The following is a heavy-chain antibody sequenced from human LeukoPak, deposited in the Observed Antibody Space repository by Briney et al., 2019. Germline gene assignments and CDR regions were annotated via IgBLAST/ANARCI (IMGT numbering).Heavy chain of an antibody. V-gene: IGHV3-48*03. CDR3: AELGITMIGGV. J-gene: IGHJ6*04. CDR2: ISSSGSTI. D-gene: IGHD3-10*02. Sequence: PGGSLRLSCAASGITFGSYGMSWVRQAPGKGLEWVSYISSSGSTIYYADSVKGRFTISRDNAKNSLYLQMNSLRAEDTAVYYCAELGITMIGGVWGKGTTVTISS. CDR1: GITFGSYG.